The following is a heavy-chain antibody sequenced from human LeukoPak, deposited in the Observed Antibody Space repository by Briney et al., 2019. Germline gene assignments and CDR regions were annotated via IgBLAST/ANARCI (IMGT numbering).Heavy chain of an antibody. D-gene: IGHD5-18*01. Sequence: SETLSLTCTVSGGSISSSSAYWGWIRQPPGKGVEWIGSIYYSKNTYYNPSLKSRVTISADTSKNQFSLTLGSVSATDTAVYYCVSPRGFSYGYFDYWGQGTLVTVSS. J-gene: IGHJ4*02. CDR2: IYYSKNT. CDR1: GGSISSSSAY. V-gene: IGHV4-39*01. CDR3: VSPRGFSYGYFDY.